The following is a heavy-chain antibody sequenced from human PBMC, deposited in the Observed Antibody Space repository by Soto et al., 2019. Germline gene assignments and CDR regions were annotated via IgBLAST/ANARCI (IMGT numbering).Heavy chain of an antibody. CDR3: ARDFRKRADIVVANYYYMDV. J-gene: IGHJ6*03. V-gene: IGHV1-69*04. D-gene: IGHD2-15*01. CDR1: GGTFSSYT. Sequence: SVKVSCKASGGTFSSYTISWVRQAPGQGLEWMGRIIPILGIANYAQKLQGRVTITADKSTSTAYMELSSLRSEDTAVYYCARDFRKRADIVVANYYYMDVWGKGTTVTVSS. CDR2: IIPILGIA.